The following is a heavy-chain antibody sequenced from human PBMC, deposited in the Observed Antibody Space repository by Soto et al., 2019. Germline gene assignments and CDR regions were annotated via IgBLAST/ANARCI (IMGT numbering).Heavy chain of an antibody. CDR3: AKDVRYDFWSGYTFDY. V-gene: IGHV3-23*01. CDR2: ISGSGGST. D-gene: IGHD3-3*01. J-gene: IGHJ4*02. Sequence: EVQLLESGGGLVQPGGSLRLSCAASGFTFSSYAMSWVRQAPGKGLEWVSAISGSGGSTYYADSVKGRFTISRDNSKNTLYLQMNSLRAEDTAVYYCAKDVRYDFWSGYTFDYWGQGTLVTVSS. CDR1: GFTFSSYA.